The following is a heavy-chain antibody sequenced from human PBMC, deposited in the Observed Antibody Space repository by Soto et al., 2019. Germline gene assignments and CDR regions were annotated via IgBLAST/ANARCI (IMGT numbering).Heavy chain of an antibody. CDR3: GSTYYYDSSGYPWSWFDP. D-gene: IGHD3-22*01. CDR1: GGSISSYY. Sequence: SETLSLTCTVSGGSISSYYWSWIRQPPGKGLEWIGYIYYSGSTNYNPSLKSRVTISVDTSKNQFSLKLSSVTAADTAVYYCGSTYYYDSSGYPWSWFDPWGQGTLVTVSS. V-gene: IGHV4-59*01. CDR2: IYYSGST. J-gene: IGHJ5*02.